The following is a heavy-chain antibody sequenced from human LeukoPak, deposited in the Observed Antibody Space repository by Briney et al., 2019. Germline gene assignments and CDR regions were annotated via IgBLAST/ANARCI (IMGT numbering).Heavy chain of an antibody. V-gene: IGHV4-34*01. CDR1: GGSFSGYY. CDR3: ARGGRWNYGWFDP. J-gene: IGHJ5*02. Sequence: PSETLSLTXAVYGGSFSGYYWSWIRQPPGKGVEWIGEINHSGSTNYNPSLKSRVTISVDTSKNQFTLKLSSVTAADTAVYYCARGGRWNYGWFDPWGQGTLVTVSS. D-gene: IGHD1-7*01. CDR2: INHSGST.